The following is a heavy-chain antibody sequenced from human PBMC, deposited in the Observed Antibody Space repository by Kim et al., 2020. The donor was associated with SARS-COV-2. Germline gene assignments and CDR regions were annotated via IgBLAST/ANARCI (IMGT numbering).Heavy chain of an antibody. CDR3: AKDTGYSSGWSNWFDP. V-gene: IGHV3-43D*03. J-gene: IGHJ5*02. Sequence: GGSLRLSCAASGFTFDDYAMHWVRQAPGKGLEWVSLISWDGGSTYYADSVKGRFTISRDNSKNSLYLQMNSLRAEDTALYYCAKDTGYSSGWSNWFDPWGQGTLVTVSS. CDR2: ISWDGGST. D-gene: IGHD6-19*01. CDR1: GFTFDDYA.